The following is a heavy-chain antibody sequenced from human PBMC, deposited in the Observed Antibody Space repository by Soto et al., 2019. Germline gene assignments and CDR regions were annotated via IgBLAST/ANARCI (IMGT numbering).Heavy chain of an antibody. CDR2: IYYGGST. Sequence: PSETLSLTCTVSGGSISPYYWSWIRQPPGKGLEWVGYIYYGGSTSYNPSLKSRVTISLETSKSQFSLRLSSVTAADTAVYYCARDQDIVVAGDYYYYGMDVWGQGTTVTVSS. J-gene: IGHJ6*02. CDR1: GGSISPYY. V-gene: IGHV4-59*12. D-gene: IGHD2-15*01. CDR3: ARDQDIVVAGDYYYYGMDV.